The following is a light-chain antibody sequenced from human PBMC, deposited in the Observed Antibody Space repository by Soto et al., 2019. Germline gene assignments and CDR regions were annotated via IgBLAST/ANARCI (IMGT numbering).Light chain of an antibody. CDR2: SNN. CDR1: SSNIGSYT. CDR3: AAWDDSLIGPV. V-gene: IGLV1-44*01. Sequence: QSVLTQPPSASGTPGQRVTISCSGSSSNIGSYTVNWYQQLPGTAPKLLIYSNNQRPSGVPDRFSGSKSGTSASLAISGLQSVDEADYYCAAWDDSLIGPVFGGGTKLTVL. J-gene: IGLJ3*02.